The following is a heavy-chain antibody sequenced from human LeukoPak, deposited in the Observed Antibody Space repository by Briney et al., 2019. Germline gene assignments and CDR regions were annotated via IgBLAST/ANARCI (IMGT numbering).Heavy chain of an antibody. J-gene: IGHJ4*02. CDR1: GDSISSYY. V-gene: IGHV4-59*01. CDR2: IYYSGST. CDR3: ARGRAWYMDY. D-gene: IGHD6-19*01. Sequence: SETLSLTCTVSGDSISSYYWSWIRQPPGKGLEWIGYIYYSGSTNYNPSLKSRVTISVDTSKNQFTLKLSSVTAADTAVYYCARGRAWYMDYWGQGTLVTVSS.